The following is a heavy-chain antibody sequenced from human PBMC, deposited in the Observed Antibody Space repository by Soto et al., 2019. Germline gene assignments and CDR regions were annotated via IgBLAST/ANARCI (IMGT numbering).Heavy chain of an antibody. CDR1: GGTISSGGYS. CDR3: ARAHGSGWGAFDI. J-gene: IGHJ3*02. V-gene: IGHV4-30-2*01. Sequence: SETLSLTCAVSGGTISSGGYSWSWIRQPPGKGLEWIGYIYHSGSTYYNPSLKSRVTISVDRSKNQFSLKLSSVTAADTAVYYCARAHGSGWGAFDIWGQGTMVTVSS. D-gene: IGHD3-10*01. CDR2: IYHSGST.